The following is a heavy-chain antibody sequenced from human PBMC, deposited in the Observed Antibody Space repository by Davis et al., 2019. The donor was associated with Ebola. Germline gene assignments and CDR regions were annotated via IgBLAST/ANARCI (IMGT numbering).Heavy chain of an antibody. V-gene: IGHV3-30*02. J-gene: IGHJ4*02. Sequence: GESLKISCAASGFTFGSYWMSWVRQAPGKGLEWVAFIRYDGSNKYYADSVKGRFTISRDNSKNTLYLQMNSLRAEDTAVYYCAKSSNLNYWGQGTLVTVSS. CDR2: IRYDGSNK. D-gene: IGHD2-15*01. CDR3: AKSSNLNY. CDR1: GFTFGSYW.